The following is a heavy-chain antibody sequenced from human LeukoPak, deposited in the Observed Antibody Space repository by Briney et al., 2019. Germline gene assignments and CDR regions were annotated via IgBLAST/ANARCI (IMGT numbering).Heavy chain of an antibody. J-gene: IGHJ4*02. Sequence: SETLSLTCTVSGGSISNHYWSWIRQPPGKGLEWIGHLYYSGNTNYNPSLKSRVTISVDTSKNQFSLKLNSVTAADTAVYYCARWFCSGGSCRGAVDYWGQGTLVTVSS. CDR3: ARWFCSGGSCRGAVDY. D-gene: IGHD2-15*01. CDR2: LYYSGNT. CDR1: GGSISNHY. V-gene: IGHV4-59*11.